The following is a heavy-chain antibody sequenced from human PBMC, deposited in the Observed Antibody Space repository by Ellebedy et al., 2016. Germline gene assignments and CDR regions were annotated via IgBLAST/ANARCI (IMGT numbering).Heavy chain of an antibody. D-gene: IGHD3-9*01. CDR1: GFAFSDYA. V-gene: IGHV3-30*04. Sequence: GGSLRLSCAASGFAFSDYAFHWVRQAPGKGLEWVAVFLYDGRNKYYPDSVKGRFTVSRDISKSTLYLQMNSLRSEDTAVYYCAREANTGYYRIVDYWGQGTLVTVSS. CDR2: FLYDGRNK. CDR3: AREANTGYYRIVDY. J-gene: IGHJ4*02.